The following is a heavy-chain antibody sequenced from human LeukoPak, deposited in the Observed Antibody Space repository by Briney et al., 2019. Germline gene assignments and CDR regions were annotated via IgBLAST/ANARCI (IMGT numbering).Heavy chain of an antibody. CDR1: GFTFNNYA. V-gene: IGHV3-23*01. CDR2: ISGTSGRT. Sequence: PGGPLRLSCAGSGFTFNNYAMSGVRQAPGKGLEWVSGISGTSGRTYYADSVKGRFTISRDNSKNTLFLQMNSLRAEDTAVYYCAKDLPSNIIAASYYFDYWGQGTLVTVSS. D-gene: IGHD6-6*01. J-gene: IGHJ4*02. CDR3: AKDLPSNIIAASYYFDY.